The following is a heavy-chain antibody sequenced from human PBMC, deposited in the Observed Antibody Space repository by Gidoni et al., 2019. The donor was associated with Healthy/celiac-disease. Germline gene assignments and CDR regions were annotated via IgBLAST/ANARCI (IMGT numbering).Heavy chain of an antibody. CDR3: ARGIVVVPAARKFDY. V-gene: IGHV1-2*02. CDR1: GYTFTGYS. Sequence: QVQMVQSGAAVTKPGDSVKVPCKASGYTFTGYSMHWVRQAPGQGLEWMGWIHPNSGGTNYAQKFQGRVTMTRDTSISTAYMALSRLRSDDTAVYYCARGIVVVPAARKFDYWGQGTLVTVSS. CDR2: IHPNSGGT. J-gene: IGHJ4*02. D-gene: IGHD2-2*01.